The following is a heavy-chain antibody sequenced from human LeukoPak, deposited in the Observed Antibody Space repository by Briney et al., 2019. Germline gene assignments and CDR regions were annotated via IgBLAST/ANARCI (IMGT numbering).Heavy chain of an antibody. CDR1: GDSITSGSYY. J-gene: IGHJ4*02. CDR3: ARGPYCSGGSCYSVSDY. CDR2: IYNIGST. V-gene: IGHV4-61*02. D-gene: IGHD2-15*01. Sequence: PSETLSLTCTVSGDSITSGSYYWSWIRQSAGKGLEWIGRIYNIGSTNYNPSLKSRLTISLDTSKNQVSLKLNSVTAADTAVYYCARGPYCSGGSCYSVSDYWGQGILVTVSS.